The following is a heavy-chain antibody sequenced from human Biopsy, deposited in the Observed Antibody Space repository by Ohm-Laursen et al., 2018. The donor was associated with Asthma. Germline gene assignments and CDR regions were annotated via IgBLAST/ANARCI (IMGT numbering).Heavy chain of an antibody. CDR2: IYHSGST. D-gene: IGHD5-24*01. Sequence: TLSLTCAVSGGYISSGGYSWSWIRQPPGKGLEWIGYIYHSGSTYYNPSLKSRVTISVDRSKNQFSLKLSSVTAAGTAVYYCARVKDGYNFDYWGQGTLVTVSS. J-gene: IGHJ4*02. CDR1: GGYISSGGYS. V-gene: IGHV4-30-2*01. CDR3: ARVKDGYNFDY.